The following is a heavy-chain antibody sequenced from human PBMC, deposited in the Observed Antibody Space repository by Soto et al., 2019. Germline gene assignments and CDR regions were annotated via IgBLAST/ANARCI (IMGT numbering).Heavy chain of an antibody. Sequence: QVQLVQSGTEVKKRGASVKVSCKASGYTVTDYYIHWVRQAPGQGREWMGWFDPKNGGTIYAQKFQDRVPMTRDTSISTAYMDLSRLTSDDTALYYCARDDYGIYPYWGQGTLVTVSS. V-gene: IGHV1-2*02. CDR1: GYTVTDYY. CDR2: FDPKNGGT. CDR3: ARDDYGIYPY. D-gene: IGHD1-26*01. J-gene: IGHJ4*02.